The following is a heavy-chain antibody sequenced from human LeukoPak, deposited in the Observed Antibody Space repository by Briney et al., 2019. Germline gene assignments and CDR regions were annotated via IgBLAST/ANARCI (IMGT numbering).Heavy chain of an antibody. CDR2: ISGSGGST. CDR3: AKVRDYDIVTGYFPYYFDY. Sequence: GGSLRLSCAASGFTFSSYAMSWVRQAPGKGLEWGSAISGSGGSTYYTDSVKGRFTISRDNSKKTLHLQMNSLTAEDTAVYYRAKVRDYDIVTGYFPYYFDYWGEGTLVTVSS. D-gene: IGHD3-9*01. CDR1: GFTFSSYA. V-gene: IGHV3-23*01. J-gene: IGHJ4*02.